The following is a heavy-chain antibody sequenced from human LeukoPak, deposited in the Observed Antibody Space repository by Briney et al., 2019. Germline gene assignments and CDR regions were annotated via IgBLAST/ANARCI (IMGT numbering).Heavy chain of an antibody. CDR3: ARTRGSGSYYRFDY. Sequence: ASVKVSCKASGGTFSSYAISWVRQAPGQGLEWMGGIIPIFGTANYAQKFQGRVTITADESTSTAYMELSSLRSEDTAVYYCARTRGSGSYYRFDYWGQGTLVTVSS. J-gene: IGHJ4*02. CDR2: IIPIFGTA. CDR1: GGTFSSYA. D-gene: IGHD3-10*01. V-gene: IGHV1-69*13.